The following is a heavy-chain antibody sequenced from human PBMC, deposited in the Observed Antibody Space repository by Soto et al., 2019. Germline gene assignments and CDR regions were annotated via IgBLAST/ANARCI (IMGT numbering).Heavy chain of an antibody. V-gene: IGHV1-2*02. CDR1: GYTFSNYY. D-gene: IGHD5-12*01. J-gene: IGHJ4*02. Sequence: QVQLVQSGAEVKKPGASVKVSCKASGYTFSNYYIQWMRQAPGQGLEWMGWIYSNSGGTNYAQKVHGRVTMTRATSINTAYMEMSGLTSDDTAVYYCARGIVATAIDYWGQGTLVTVSS. CDR3: ARGIVATAIDY. CDR2: IYSNSGGT.